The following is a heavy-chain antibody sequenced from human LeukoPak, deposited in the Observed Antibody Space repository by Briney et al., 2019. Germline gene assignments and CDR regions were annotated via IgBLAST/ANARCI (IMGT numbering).Heavy chain of an antibody. D-gene: IGHD3-16*01. Sequence: GGFLRLSCTVSGFTVSSNSMSWVRQAPGKGLEWVSFIYSDNTHYSDSVKGRFTISRDNAKTSLYLQMSSLRAEDTAVYYCARKATPWYYYMDVWGKGTTVTVSS. V-gene: IGHV3-53*01. CDR1: GFTVSSNS. CDR2: IYSDNT. CDR3: ARKATPWYYYMDV. J-gene: IGHJ6*03.